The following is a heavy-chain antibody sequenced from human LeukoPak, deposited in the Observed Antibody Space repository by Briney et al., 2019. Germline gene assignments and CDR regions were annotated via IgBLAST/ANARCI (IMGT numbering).Heavy chain of an antibody. Sequence: ASVKVSCKASGYTFTSYGISWVRQAPGQGLEWMGWISAYNGNTNYAQKLQGRVTMTTDTSTSTAYMELRSLRSDDTAVYYCAREVPIAAAGLYYYYYMDVWGKGTTVTISS. D-gene: IGHD6-13*01. V-gene: IGHV1-18*01. J-gene: IGHJ6*03. CDR2: ISAYNGNT. CDR3: AREVPIAAAGLYYYYYMDV. CDR1: GYTFTSYG.